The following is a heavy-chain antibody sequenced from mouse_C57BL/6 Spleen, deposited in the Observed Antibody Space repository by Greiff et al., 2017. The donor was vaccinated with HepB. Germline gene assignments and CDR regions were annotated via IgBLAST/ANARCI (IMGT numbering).Heavy chain of an antibody. CDR2: VYPYNGGT. D-gene: IGHD1-2*01. Sequence: DVKLQESGPVLVKPGPSVKISCKASGFTFTDYYMHWVKQSHGKSLEWIGLVYPYNGGTSYNQKFKGKATLTVDTSSSTAYMELNSLTSEDSAVYYCARAVSTARGDYFDYWGQGTTLTVSS. J-gene: IGHJ2*01. CDR3: ARAVSTARGDYFDY. V-gene: IGHV1-36*01. CDR1: GFTFTDYY.